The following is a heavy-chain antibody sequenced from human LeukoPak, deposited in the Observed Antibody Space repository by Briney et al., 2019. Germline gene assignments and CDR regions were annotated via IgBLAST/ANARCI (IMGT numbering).Heavy chain of an antibody. D-gene: IGHD6-13*01. CDR2: IYDSGST. CDR3: ARNTGIAAVGNPSYYFYYYMDV. Sequence: SETLSLTCTVSGASISSGGYYWSWIRQYPGKGLEWIGCIYDSGSTFYTPSRKSRVSISLDTSKNQFSLRVISVTAADTAVYFCARNTGIAAVGNPSYYFYYYMDVWGKGTTVTVSS. CDR1: GASISSGGYY. J-gene: IGHJ6*03. V-gene: IGHV4-31*03.